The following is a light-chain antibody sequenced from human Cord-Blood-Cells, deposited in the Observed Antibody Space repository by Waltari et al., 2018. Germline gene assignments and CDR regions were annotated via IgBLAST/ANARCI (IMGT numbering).Light chain of an antibody. CDR3: SSYTSSSTWV. Sequence: QSALTQPASVSGSPGQSITISCTGTSSAVGGYNYVSWYHQHPGNAPKLMIYDVSNRPSGVSNRVSGSKSGNTASLTISGLQAEDEADYYCSSYTSSSTWVFGGGTKLTVL. CDR1: SSAVGGYNY. V-gene: IGLV2-14*01. J-gene: IGLJ3*02. CDR2: DVS.